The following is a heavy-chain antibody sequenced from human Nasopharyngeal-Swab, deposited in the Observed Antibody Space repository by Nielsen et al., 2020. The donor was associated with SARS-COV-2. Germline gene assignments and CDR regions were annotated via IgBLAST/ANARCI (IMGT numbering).Heavy chain of an antibody. CDR3: ARVSGGDSSSWEYVDY. D-gene: IGHD6-13*01. V-gene: IGHV3-33*01. CDR2: IGYDGSNK. J-gene: IGHJ4*02. Sequence: GRQAPGKGLEWVAVIGYDGSNKYYADAVKGRFTISRDNSKNTLYLQMNSLRAEDTAVYYCARVSGGDSSSWEYVDYWGQGTLVTVSS.